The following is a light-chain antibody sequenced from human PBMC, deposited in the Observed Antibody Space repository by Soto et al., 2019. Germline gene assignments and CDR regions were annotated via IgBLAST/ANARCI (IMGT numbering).Light chain of an antibody. V-gene: IGKV3-15*01. CDR2: GAS. Sequence: EIVMTQSPATLSVSPGERATLSCRASQSVSSNLAWYQQKPGQAPRLLIYGASTRATGIPARFSGSGSGTEFTLTISNLQSEDFAVYYCQQYNNWPRTFCQGTKVEIK. J-gene: IGKJ1*01. CDR1: QSVSSN. CDR3: QQYNNWPRT.